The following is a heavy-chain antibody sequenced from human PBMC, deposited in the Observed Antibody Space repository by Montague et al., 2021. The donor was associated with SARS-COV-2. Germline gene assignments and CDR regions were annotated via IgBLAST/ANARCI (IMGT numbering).Heavy chain of an antibody. CDR3: AREGNYSTGIDFDI. D-gene: IGHD1-7*01. CDR1: GFTFSSYG. J-gene: IGHJ3*02. V-gene: IGHV3-33*01. Sequence: SLRLSCAASGFTFSSYGMHWVRQAPGKGLEWVAAIWYGGSNKYYADSVKGRFTISRDKSKNTLYLQMNSLRVEDTAVYYCAREGNYSTGIDFDIWGHGTMVTVSS. CDR2: IWYGGSNK.